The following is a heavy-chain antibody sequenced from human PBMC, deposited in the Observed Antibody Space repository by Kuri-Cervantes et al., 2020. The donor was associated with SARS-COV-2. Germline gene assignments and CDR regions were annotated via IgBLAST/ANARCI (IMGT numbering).Heavy chain of an antibody. V-gene: IGHV3-30-3*01. CDR2: ISYDGSNK. Sequence: GSLRLSCAASGFTFSSYAMHWVRQAPGKGLEWVAAISYDGSNKYYADSVKGRFTISRDNSKNTLYLQMNSLRAEDTALYYCARDLIFVAYNRGTGAFDIWGQGTMVTVSS. CDR3: ARDLIFVAYNRGTGAFDI. D-gene: IGHD3-10*01. CDR1: GFTFSSYA. J-gene: IGHJ3*02.